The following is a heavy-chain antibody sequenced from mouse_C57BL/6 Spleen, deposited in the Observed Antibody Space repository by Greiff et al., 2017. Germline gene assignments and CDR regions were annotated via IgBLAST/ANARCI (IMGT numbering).Heavy chain of an antibody. CDR1: GFTFSDYG. V-gene: IGHV5-17*01. CDR3: ARRSNYVELGY. CDR2: ISSGSSTT. D-gene: IGHD2-5*01. J-gene: IGHJ3*02. Sequence: EVKVVESGGGLVKPGGSLKLSCAASGFTFSDYGMHWVRQAPEKGLEWVAYISSGSSTTYYEDTVKGRFTISGDNDKSTLYMQMHSLRSEDAAMYYCARRSNYVELGYWGQGTLVTVSA.